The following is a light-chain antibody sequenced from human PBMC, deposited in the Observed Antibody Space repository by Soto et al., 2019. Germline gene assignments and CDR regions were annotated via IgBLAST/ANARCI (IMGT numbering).Light chain of an antibody. CDR3: QQYNNWPFS. CDR1: QGVTTN. V-gene: IGKV3-15*01. J-gene: IGKJ5*01. CDR2: DVS. Sequence: EIVMTQSPVTLSVSPAERATLSCRAGQGVTTNFAWYQQKSGQSPRLLIYDVSIRATGVPARFSGTGSETDFTLTISGLQSEDSAVYFCQQYNNWPFSFGQGTRLEI.